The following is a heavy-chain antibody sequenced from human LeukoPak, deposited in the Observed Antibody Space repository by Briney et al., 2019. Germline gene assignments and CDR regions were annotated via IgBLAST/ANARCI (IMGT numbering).Heavy chain of an antibody. CDR2: IIPIFGTT. CDR3: ARDLTMVRGARYRPYNWFDP. J-gene: IGHJ5*02. V-gene: IGHV1-69*13. CDR1: GGAFSTSP. Sequence: SVKVSCKASGGAFSTSPINWVRQAPGQGLEWMGGIIPIFGTTSYAQKFQGRVTISADESTSTAHMELSRLRSEDTAVYYCARDLTMVRGARYRPYNWFDPWGQGTLVTVSS. D-gene: IGHD3-10*01.